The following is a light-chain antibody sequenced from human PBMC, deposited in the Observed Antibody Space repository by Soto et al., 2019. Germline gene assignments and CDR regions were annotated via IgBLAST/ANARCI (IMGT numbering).Light chain of an antibody. CDR3: CSDAGSGVYV. Sequence: QSVLTQPASVSGAPGQSITILCTGTSSDVGRYNFVSWYQQHPGKVPKVMIYEVTKRPSGVSNRFSGSKSGNTAFLTISGLQAEDEADYYCCSDAGSGVYVFGTGTKVTV. CDR1: SSDVGRYNF. V-gene: IGLV2-23*02. CDR2: EVT. J-gene: IGLJ1*01.